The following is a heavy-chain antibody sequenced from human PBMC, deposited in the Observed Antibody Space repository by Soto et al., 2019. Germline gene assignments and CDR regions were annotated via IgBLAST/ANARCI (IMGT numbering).Heavy chain of an antibody. J-gene: IGHJ4*02. CDR1: GCAFTNYY. CDR3: ARDFSGPMDY. CDR2: IYPSCGST. D-gene: IGHD3-10*01. V-gene: IGHV1-46*01. Sequence: GASVKVSCKASGCAFTNYYIHWVRQAPLQGLEWMVIIYPSCGSTRNAQKFQGRVTMTRDTSKSTVYMELSSLRSEDTAVYYCARDFSGPMDYWGRGTMVTVSS.